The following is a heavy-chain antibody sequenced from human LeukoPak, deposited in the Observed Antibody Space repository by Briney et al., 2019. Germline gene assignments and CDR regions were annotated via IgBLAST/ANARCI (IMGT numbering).Heavy chain of an antibody. CDR3: AKIQGWFNAAFHI. Sequence: GGTLRLSCAASGFSFSSYGMSWVRQAPGKGLEWVSGISDSGDSTYYADSVKGRFTISRDTSKNTLFLQMNSLRAEDTAVYYCAKIQGWFNAAFHIGGQGTMVTVSS. CDR1: GFSFSSYG. CDR2: ISDSGDST. J-gene: IGHJ3*02. V-gene: IGHV3-23*01. D-gene: IGHD6-19*01.